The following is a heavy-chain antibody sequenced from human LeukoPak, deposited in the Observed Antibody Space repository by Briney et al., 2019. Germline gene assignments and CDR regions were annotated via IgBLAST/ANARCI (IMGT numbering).Heavy chain of an antibody. CDR2: IYYSGST. V-gene: IGHV4-39*01. CDR3: ARRRPSHYFDY. Sequence: PSETLSLTCTVSGGSISSSSYYWGWIRQPPGKGLEWIGSIYYSGSTYYNPPLKSRGTISVDTSKNQFSLKLSSVTAADTAVYYCARRRPSHYFDYWGQGTLVTVSS. J-gene: IGHJ4*02. CDR1: GGSISSSSYY.